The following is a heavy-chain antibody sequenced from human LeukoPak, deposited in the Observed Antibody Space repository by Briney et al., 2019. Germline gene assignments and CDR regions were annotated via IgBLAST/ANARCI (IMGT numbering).Heavy chain of an antibody. J-gene: IGHJ1*01. CDR3: ARVVSSWYHAEYFQH. CDR2: INSNSGGT. D-gene: IGHD6-13*01. Sequence: ASVKVSCKASAYTFTGYYMHWVRQAPGQGLEWMGWINSNSGGTNYAQKFQGRVTMTRDTSISTAYMELSRLRSDDTAVYYCARVVSSWYHAEYFQHWGQGTVVTVSS. CDR1: AYTFTGYY. V-gene: IGHV1-2*02.